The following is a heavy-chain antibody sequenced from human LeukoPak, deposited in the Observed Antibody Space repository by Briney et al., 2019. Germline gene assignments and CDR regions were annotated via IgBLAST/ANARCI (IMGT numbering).Heavy chain of an antibody. CDR2: INSSGSTI. CDR3: ARNYDLGFDP. V-gene: IGHV3-48*04. D-gene: IGHD3-22*01. J-gene: IGHJ5*02. Sequence: GGSLRLSCAASGFTFSSYSMNWVRQAPGKGLEWVSYINSSGSTIYYADSVKGRFTISRDNAKNSLYLQMNSLRAEDTAVYYCARNYDLGFDPWGQGTLVTVSS. CDR1: GFTFSSYS.